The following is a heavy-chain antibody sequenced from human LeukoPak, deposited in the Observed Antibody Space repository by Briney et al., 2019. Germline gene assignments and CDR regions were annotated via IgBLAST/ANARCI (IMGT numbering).Heavy chain of an antibody. J-gene: IGHJ4*02. D-gene: IGHD5-24*01. Sequence: SETLSLTCTVSGYSISSGYYWGWIRQSPGKGLEWIGSLYHSGNTYYNPSLKSRVTISVDTSKNQFSLKLSSVTAADTAVYYCARGGYKSDYWGQGTLVTVSS. CDR2: LYHSGNT. CDR1: GYSISSGYY. CDR3: ARGGYKSDY. V-gene: IGHV4-38-2*02.